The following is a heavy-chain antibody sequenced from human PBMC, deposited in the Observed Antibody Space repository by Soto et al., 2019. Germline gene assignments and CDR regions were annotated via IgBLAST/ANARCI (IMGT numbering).Heavy chain of an antibody. CDR2: SIPMLGMS. CDR3: ATNYGSGSPPFDY. CDR1: GGTFSSYT. Sequence: QVQLVQSGPEVKKPGSSVRVSCTASGGTFSSYTINWVRQVPGQGPEWMGRSIPMLGMSNYAQKFQGRVMMIADKSTNTVYMELSSLRSEDTAIYYCATNYGSGSPPFDYWGQGTLVIVSS. J-gene: IGHJ4*02. V-gene: IGHV1-69*02. D-gene: IGHD3-10*01.